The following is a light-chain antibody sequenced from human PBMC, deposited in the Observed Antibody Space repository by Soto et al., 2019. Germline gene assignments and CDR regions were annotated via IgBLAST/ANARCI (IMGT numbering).Light chain of an antibody. CDR1: SSDVGSYNL. CDR3: CSYAGSVV. J-gene: IGLJ2*01. V-gene: IGLV2-23*01. Sequence: QSALTQPASVSGSPGQSSTISCTGTSSDVGSYNLVSWYQQHPGKAPKLMIYEGSKRPSGVSNRFSGSKSGNTASLTISGLQAEDEADYYCCSYAGSVVFGGGTKLTVL. CDR2: EGS.